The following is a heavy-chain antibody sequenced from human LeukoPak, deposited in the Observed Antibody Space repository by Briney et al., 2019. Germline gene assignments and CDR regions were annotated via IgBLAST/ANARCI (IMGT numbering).Heavy chain of an antibody. J-gene: IGHJ4*02. CDR1: GYSFTSYW. Sequence: GESLKISCKGSGYSFTSYWIGWGRQMPGKGLEWMGIIYPGYSDSRNSPSFQGQVTISADKSISTAYVQWSSLEALDTAMYYCARRRPEYCTGGSCYGYYFDYWGQGTLVTVSS. CDR2: IYPGYSDS. D-gene: IGHD2-15*01. CDR3: ARRRPEYCTGGSCYGYYFDY. V-gene: IGHV5-51*01.